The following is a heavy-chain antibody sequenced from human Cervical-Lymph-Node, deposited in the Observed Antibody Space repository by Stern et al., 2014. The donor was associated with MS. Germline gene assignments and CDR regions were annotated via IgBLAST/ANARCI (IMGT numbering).Heavy chain of an antibody. Sequence: VQLLESGGGVVQPGRSLRLSCAASGFTFSTYAIHWVRQAPGKGLEWVAVISYDGSNKEYADSVKGRFTISRDNSKNTVYVEMNSLRGDDTAVYYCARSSGFSVYPLDYWGQGTLVTVSS. V-gene: IGHV3-30*04. CDR1: GFTFSTYA. CDR2: ISYDGSNK. J-gene: IGHJ4*02. D-gene: IGHD5/OR15-5a*01. CDR3: ARSSGFSVYPLDY.